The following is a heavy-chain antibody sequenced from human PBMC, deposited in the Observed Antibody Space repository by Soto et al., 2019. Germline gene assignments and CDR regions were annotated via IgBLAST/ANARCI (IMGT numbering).Heavy chain of an antibody. Sequence: GGSLRLSCAASGFTFSSYGMHWVRQAPGKGLEWVAVISYDGSNKYYADSVKGRFTISRDNSKNTLYLQMNSLRAEDTAVYYCAKDGPAYYDFWSAVYMDVWGKGTTVTVSS. J-gene: IGHJ6*03. V-gene: IGHV3-30*18. CDR1: GFTFSSYG. CDR3: AKDGPAYYDFWSAVYMDV. CDR2: ISYDGSNK. D-gene: IGHD3-3*01.